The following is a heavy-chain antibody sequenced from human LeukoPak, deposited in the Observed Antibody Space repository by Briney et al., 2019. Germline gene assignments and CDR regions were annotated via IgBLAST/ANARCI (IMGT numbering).Heavy chain of an antibody. D-gene: IGHD1-14*01. CDR3: ASHEPRNAFDI. CDR1: GGSISSSSYY. V-gene: IGHV4-39*07. J-gene: IGHJ3*02. CDR2: IYYSGST. Sequence: PSETLSPTCTVSGGSISSSSYYWGWIRQPPGKGLEWIGSIYYSGSTYYNPSLKSRVTISVDTSKNQFSLKLSSVTAADTAVYYCASHEPRNAFDIWGQGTMVTVSS.